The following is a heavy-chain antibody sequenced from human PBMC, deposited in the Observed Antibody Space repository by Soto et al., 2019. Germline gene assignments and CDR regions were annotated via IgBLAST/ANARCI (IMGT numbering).Heavy chain of an antibody. CDR3: ARDGNSGSFDY. D-gene: IGHD1-26*01. CDR1: GYTFSTYG. J-gene: IGHJ4*02. CDR2: ISAFNGNT. V-gene: IGHV1-18*01. Sequence: QVQLVQSGAEVKKPGASVKVSCKASGYTFSTYGFSWVRQAPGQGLEWMGWISAFNGNTNYAQKFQGRVTMTTDTSTSTAYMELRSLRSDDTAVYYWARDGNSGSFDYWGQGTLVTVSS.